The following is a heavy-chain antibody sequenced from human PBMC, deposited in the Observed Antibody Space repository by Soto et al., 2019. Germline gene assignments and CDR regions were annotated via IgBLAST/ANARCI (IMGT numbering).Heavy chain of an antibody. CDR1: GCTFSSDA. CDR2: IIPIFGTA. CDR3: ARGKPLNAAMVPYYFDY. Sequence: GASVKVTLKASGCTFSSDAIRWVRQAPGQGLEWMGGIIPIFGTANYAQKFQGRVTITADKSTSTAYMELSSLRSEDTAVYYCARGKPLNAAMVPYYFDYWGQGTLVTVSS. V-gene: IGHV1-69*06. J-gene: IGHJ4*02. D-gene: IGHD5-18*01.